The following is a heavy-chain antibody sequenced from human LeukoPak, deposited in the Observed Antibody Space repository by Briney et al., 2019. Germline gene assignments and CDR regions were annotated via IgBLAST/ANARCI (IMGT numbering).Heavy chain of an antibody. D-gene: IGHD3-9*01. J-gene: IGHJ3*02. Sequence: ASVKVSCKASGYTFSNYCMHWVRQAPGQGLEWMGILNPTYDIPIYAQKFEGRVTMTRDMPTSTVYMELSSLTSDDTAVYFCAKDPRNILTGDYDDFDIWGQGTMVIVSS. V-gene: IGHV1-46*01. CDR2: LNPTYDIP. CDR1: GYTFSNYC. CDR3: AKDPRNILTGDYDDFDI.